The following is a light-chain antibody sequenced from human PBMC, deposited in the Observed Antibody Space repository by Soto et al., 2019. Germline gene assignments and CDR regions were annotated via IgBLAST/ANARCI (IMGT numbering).Light chain of an antibody. V-gene: IGKV1-5*03. Sequence: QMTQSPSYLSASVGDRVTITCRASQSVRTWLAWYQQKPGTAPKLLIYKASSLESGVPSRFSGNGYGTDFNLTINNLPPEDCATYYCQKYNSYRTLALGTNVEIK. CDR1: QSVRTW. CDR3: QKYNSYRT. CDR2: KAS. J-gene: IGKJ1*01.